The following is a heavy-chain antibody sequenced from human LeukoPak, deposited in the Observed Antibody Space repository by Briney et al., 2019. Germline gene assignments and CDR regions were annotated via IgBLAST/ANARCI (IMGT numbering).Heavy chain of an antibody. CDR3: AGATYDILTGYYWFDP. CDR2: IYYSGST. Sequence: SETLSLTCTVSGGSISSYYWSWIRQPPGKGLEWIGYIYYSGSTNYNPSLKSRVTISVDTSKNQFSLKLSSVTAADTAVYYCAGATYDILTGYYWFDPWGQGTLVTVSS. D-gene: IGHD3-9*01. V-gene: IGHV4-59*01. CDR1: GGSISSYY. J-gene: IGHJ5*02.